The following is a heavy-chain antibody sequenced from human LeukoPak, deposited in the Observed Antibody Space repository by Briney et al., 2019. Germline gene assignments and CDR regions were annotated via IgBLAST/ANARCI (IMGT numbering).Heavy chain of an antibody. J-gene: IGHJ4*02. CDR3: ARESVGGSYSDS. CDR2: ISRSGSTT. Sequence: GGSLRLSGVVSAFTVSSYSMIWVRQAPGKGLEFISYISRSGSTTYYADSVKGRFTISRDNVKNSLYLQVSSLRDEDTAVYYCARESVGGSYSDSWGQGTLVTVSS. CDR1: AFTVSSYS. V-gene: IGHV3-48*02. D-gene: IGHD1-26*01.